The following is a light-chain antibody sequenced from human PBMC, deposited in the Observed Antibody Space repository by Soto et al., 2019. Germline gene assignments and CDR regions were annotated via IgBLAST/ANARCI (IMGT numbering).Light chain of an antibody. Sequence: QLVLTQPPSVSGAPGQRVTISCTGSSSNIGAGYDVHWYQQLPGTAPKLLIYGNSNRPSGVPDRFSGSKSGTSASLAITGLQAEDEADYYCQSYDSSLSGQGNVFGTGTKLTVL. CDR2: GNS. J-gene: IGLJ1*01. CDR3: QSYDSSLSGQGNV. CDR1: SSNIGAGYD. V-gene: IGLV1-40*01.